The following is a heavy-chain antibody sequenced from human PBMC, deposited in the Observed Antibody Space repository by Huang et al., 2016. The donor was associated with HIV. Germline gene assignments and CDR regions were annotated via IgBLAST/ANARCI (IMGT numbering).Heavy chain of an antibody. J-gene: IGHJ4*02. CDR2: IYYSGST. V-gene: IGHV4-39*01. Sequence: QLQLQESGPGLVKPSETLSLTCTVSGGSIRSDNYYWGWIRQPPGKGLEWLGSIYYSGSTYYNPSLKSRVTITVDTSKKQFSLKMRSVTAADTAVYYCARLPGSITMIRGVITDPYWGQGTLVTVSS. CDR1: GGSIRSDNYY. D-gene: IGHD3-10*01. CDR3: ARLPGSITMIRGVITDPY.